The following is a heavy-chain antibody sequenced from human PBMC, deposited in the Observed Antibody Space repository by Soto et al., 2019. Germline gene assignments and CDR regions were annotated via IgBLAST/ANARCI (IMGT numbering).Heavy chain of an antibody. CDR3: ARETNYDFWSGYPQNYYYYGMDV. Sequence: QVQLVESGGGVVQPGRSLRLSCAASGFTFSSYGMHWVRQAPGKGLEWVAVIWYDGSNKYYADSVKGRFTISRDNSKNTLYLQMNSLRAEDTAEYYCARETNYDFWSGYPQNYYYYGMDVWGQGTTVTVSS. CDR1: GFTFSSYG. V-gene: IGHV3-33*01. CDR2: IWYDGSNK. J-gene: IGHJ6*02. D-gene: IGHD3-3*01.